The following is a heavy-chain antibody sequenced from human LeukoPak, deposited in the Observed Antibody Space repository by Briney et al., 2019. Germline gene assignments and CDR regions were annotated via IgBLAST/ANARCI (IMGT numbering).Heavy chain of an antibody. V-gene: IGHV5-51*01. J-gene: IGHJ3*02. D-gene: IGHD3-9*01. CDR2: IYPGDSDT. CDR3: ARVLTGYTRDAFDI. CDR1: GSSFTSYW. Sequence: GASLQISCQGSGSSFTSYWIGWVRQMPGKGLEWMGIIYPGDSDTRYSPSFQGQVTISADKSISTAYLQWSSLKASDTAMYYCARVLTGYTRDAFDIWGQGTMVTVSS.